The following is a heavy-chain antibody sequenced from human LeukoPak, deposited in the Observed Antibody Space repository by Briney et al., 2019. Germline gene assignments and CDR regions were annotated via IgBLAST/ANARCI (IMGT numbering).Heavy chain of an antibody. D-gene: IGHD3-22*01. CDR2: VYYTGST. V-gene: IGHV4-59*01. CDR3: ARENFYDTSGYYYGVNYFDP. CDR1: DGSISSYY. J-gene: IGHJ5*02. Sequence: SETLSLTCTVSDGSISSYYWSRIRQPPGKGLEWIRYVYYTGSTNYNPFLKSRVTISVDTSKKQFSLKLSSVTAADTAVYYCARENFYDTSGYYYGVNYFDPWGQGTLVTVSS.